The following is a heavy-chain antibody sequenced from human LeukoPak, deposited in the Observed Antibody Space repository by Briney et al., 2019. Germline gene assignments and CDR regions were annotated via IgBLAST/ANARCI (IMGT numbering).Heavy chain of an antibody. D-gene: IGHD2-21*02. V-gene: IGHV4-4*07. J-gene: IGHJ4*02. Sequence: SETLSLTCTVSGGSISRYYWNWIRQPAGKGLEWIGRIYTSGTTNYNPSLKSRVTVSVDTSKNQFSLKLSSVTAADTAVYYCARGGAYCGGDCYLDYWGQGTLVTVSS. CDR2: IYTSGTT. CDR1: GGSISRYY. CDR3: ARGGAYCGGDCYLDY.